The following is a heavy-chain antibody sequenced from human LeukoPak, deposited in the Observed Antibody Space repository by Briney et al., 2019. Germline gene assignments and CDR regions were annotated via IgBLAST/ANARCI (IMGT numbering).Heavy chain of an antibody. Sequence: GGSLRLSCAVSGFTFRRYWMSWVRQAPGKGLEWLANIKEDGSEKYYVDSVKGRFTTSRDNAKNSLYLQMDSLRAEDTGVYYCARDDIATYDYWGQGTLVTVSS. CDR3: ARDDIATYDY. V-gene: IGHV3-7*01. CDR2: IKEDGSEK. J-gene: IGHJ4*02. D-gene: IGHD2-15*01. CDR1: GFTFRRYW.